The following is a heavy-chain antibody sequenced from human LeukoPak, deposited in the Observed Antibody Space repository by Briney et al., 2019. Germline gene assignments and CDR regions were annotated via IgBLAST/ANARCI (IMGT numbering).Heavy chain of an antibody. D-gene: IGHD6-13*01. J-gene: IGHJ4*02. V-gene: IGHV3-23*01. Sequence: GGSLRLSCAASGFTFGSSAMSWVRQAPGKGPEWVSTFSRSGPDTYYADSVKGRFTILRDNSKNTPYLQMNSLRAEDTAVYYCAKGSLGSWYYFDYWGQGTLVTVSS. CDR1: GFTFGSSA. CDR2: FSRSGPDT. CDR3: AKGSLGSWYYFDY.